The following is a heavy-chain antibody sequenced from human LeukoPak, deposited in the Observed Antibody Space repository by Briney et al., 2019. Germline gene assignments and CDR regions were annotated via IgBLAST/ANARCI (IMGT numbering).Heavy chain of an antibody. CDR2: FDPEDGET. D-gene: IGHD6-13*01. Sequence: GASVKVSCKVSGYTLTELSMHWVRQAPGKGLEWMGGFDPEDGETIYAQKFQGRVTVTEDTSTDTAYMELSSLRSEDTAVYYCATQKYIAAAGTWFDYWGQGTLVTVSS. CDR3: ATQKYIAAAGTWFDY. CDR1: GYTLTELS. J-gene: IGHJ4*02. V-gene: IGHV1-24*01.